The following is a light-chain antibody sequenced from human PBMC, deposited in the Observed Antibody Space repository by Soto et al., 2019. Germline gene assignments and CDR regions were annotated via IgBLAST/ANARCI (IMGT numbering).Light chain of an antibody. CDR1: TSNIGSNY. J-gene: IGLJ3*02. V-gene: IGLV1-47*01. CDR3: AAWDDSLSGRV. Sequence: QSVLTQPPSASGTPGQRVTISCSGSTSNIGSNYVYWYQQLPGTAPKLLIYRNNQRPSGVHDRFSDSQSGTSASLAISGLRSEDEADYYCAAWDDSLSGRVFGGGTQLTVL. CDR2: RNN.